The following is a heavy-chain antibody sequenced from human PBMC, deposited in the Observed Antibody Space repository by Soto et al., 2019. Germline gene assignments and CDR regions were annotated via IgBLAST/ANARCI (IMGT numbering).Heavy chain of an antibody. D-gene: IGHD2-2*01. J-gene: IGHJ6*02. CDR2: INAGNGNI. Sequence: ASVKVSCKASGYTFTSYAMHWVRQAPGQRLEWMGWINAGNGNIKYSQKFQGRVTITRDTSASTAYMELSSLRSEDTAVYYCAREPMDCSSTSCYLYYYYHGMDVWGQGTTVTVSS. CDR3: AREPMDCSSTSCYLYYYYHGMDV. V-gene: IGHV1-3*01. CDR1: GYTFTSYA.